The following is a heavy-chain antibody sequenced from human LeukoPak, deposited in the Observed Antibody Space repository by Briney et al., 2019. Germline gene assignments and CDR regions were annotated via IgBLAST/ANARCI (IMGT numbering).Heavy chain of an antibody. Sequence: SETLSLTCTVSGGSLSSYYWSWIRQPPGKGLEWIVYIYYSGSTNYNPSLKSRVTISVDTSKNQFSLKLSSVTAADTAVYYCARGGSSSGGYDYWGQGTLVTVSS. CDR3: ARGGSSSGGYDY. J-gene: IGHJ4*02. CDR2: IYYSGST. D-gene: IGHD6-6*01. V-gene: IGHV4-59*01. CDR1: GGSLSSYY.